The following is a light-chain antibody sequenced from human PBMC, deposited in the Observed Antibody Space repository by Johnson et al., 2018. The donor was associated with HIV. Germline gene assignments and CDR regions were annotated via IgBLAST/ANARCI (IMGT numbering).Light chain of an antibody. CDR1: SSNIGNNY. V-gene: IGLV1-51*02. CDR3: GTWDSSLSRYV. CDR2: ENN. J-gene: IGLJ1*01. Sequence: QSVLTQSPSVSAAPGQKVTISCSGSSSNIGNNYVSWYQQLPGTAPKLLIYENNKRPSGIPDRFSGSKSGTSATLGITGLQTGDEADYYCGTWDSSLSRYVFDTGTKVTVL.